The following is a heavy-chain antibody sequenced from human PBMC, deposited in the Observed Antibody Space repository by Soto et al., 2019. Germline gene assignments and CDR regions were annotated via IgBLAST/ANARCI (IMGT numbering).Heavy chain of an antibody. J-gene: IGHJ6*02. D-gene: IGHD6-13*01. CDR3: ARDVQPASSSFVERGMDV. Sequence: SQTLSLTCAISGDSVSSNSAAWNWIRQSPSRGLEWLGRTYYRSKWYNDYAVSVKSRITINPDTSKNQFSLKLSSVTAADTAVYYCARDVQPASSSFVERGMDVWGQGTTVTVSS. CDR2: TYYRSKWYN. V-gene: IGHV6-1*01. CDR1: GDSVSSNSAA.